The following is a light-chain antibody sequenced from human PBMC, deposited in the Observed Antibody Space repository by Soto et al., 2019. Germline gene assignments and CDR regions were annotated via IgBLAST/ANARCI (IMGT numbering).Light chain of an antibody. CDR3: QQSYSTPLT. CDR1: KSLSSY. CDR2: AAS. J-gene: IGKJ4*01. Sequence: DIQMTQSPSSLSASVGDRVTITSRASKSLSSYLNWYQQKPGKAPKLLIYAASSLQSGVPSRFSGSGSETDFTLTISSLQPEDFATYYCQQSYSTPLTFGGGTKVEIK. V-gene: IGKV1-39*01.